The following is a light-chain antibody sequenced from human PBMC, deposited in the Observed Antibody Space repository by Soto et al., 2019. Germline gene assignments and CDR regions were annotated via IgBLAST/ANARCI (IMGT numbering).Light chain of an antibody. V-gene: IGLV2-14*01. CDR3: SSYTNSPGVV. CDR1: TSDVGAYNY. Sequence: QSALTQPASVSGSPGQSITISCTGTTSDVGAYNYVSWYQQHPGKAPKLMIYDVSNQPSGVSNRFSGSKSGNTASLTISGLQAEDEAYYYCSSYTNSPGVVFGGGTKLTVL. J-gene: IGLJ2*01. CDR2: DVS.